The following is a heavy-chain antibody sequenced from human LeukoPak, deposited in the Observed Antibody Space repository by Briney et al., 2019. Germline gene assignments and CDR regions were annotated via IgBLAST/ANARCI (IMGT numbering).Heavy chain of an antibody. V-gene: IGHV4-59*11. CDR1: GGSISSHY. D-gene: IGHD5-24*01. CDR3: ARSAITRVGYNDRVDYYYYMDF. CDR2: IYYSGST. J-gene: IGHJ6*03. Sequence: SETLSLTCTVSGGSISSHYWSWIRQPPGKGLEWIGYIYYSGSTNYNPSLKSRVTISVETSKNQSTVKLNSVTAADTAVYYCARSAITRVGYNDRVDYYYYMDFWGKGTTVTVSS.